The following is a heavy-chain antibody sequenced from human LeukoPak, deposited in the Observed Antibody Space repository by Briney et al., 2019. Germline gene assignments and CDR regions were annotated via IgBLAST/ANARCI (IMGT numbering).Heavy chain of an antibody. J-gene: IGHJ4*02. CDR3: ARDGACSGGSCYSPYFDY. CDR2: IKQDGSEK. Sequence: GGSLRLSCAASGFTFSSYGMSWVRQAPGKGLEWVANIKQDGSEKYYADSVKGRFTISRDNAKNSLYLQMNSLRAEDTAVYYCARDGACSGGSCYSPYFDYGGQGTLVTVSA. D-gene: IGHD2-15*01. CDR1: GFTFSSYG. V-gene: IGHV3-7*03.